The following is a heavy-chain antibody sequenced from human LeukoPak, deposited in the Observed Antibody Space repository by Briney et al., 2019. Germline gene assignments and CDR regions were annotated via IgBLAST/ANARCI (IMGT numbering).Heavy chain of an antibody. J-gene: IGHJ5*02. CDR1: GFDLSTYE. D-gene: IGHD5-24*01. Sequence: PGGSLRLSCAASGFDLSTYEMNWVRQAPGKGLEWIADITISGHTKNYADSVKGRFSISRDNARTSLYLQMHSLRVEDTGVYYCARGDPHADLWGQGTLVTGAS. CDR2: ITISGHTK. CDR3: ARGDPHADL. V-gene: IGHV3-48*03.